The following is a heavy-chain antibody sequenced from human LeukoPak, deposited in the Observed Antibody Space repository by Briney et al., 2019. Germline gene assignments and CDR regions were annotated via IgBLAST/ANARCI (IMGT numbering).Heavy chain of an antibody. CDR1: GFTFSSYA. J-gene: IGHJ5*02. CDR3: ARILTPDP. CDR2: IYSGGST. Sequence: TGGSLRLSCAASGFTFSSYAMSWVRQAPGKGLEWVSVIYSGGSTYYADSVKGRFTISRDNSKNTLYLQMNSLRAEDTAVYYCARILTPDPWGQGTLVTVSS. V-gene: IGHV3-66*01. D-gene: IGHD2-15*01.